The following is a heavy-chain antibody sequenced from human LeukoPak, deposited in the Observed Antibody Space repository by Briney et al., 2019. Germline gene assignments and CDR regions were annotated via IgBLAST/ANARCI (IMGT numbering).Heavy chain of an antibody. CDR3: ARNAYCGGDCYTQFYFDY. Sequence: ASVKVSCKASRYTFTSYYMHWVRQAPGQGLEWMGIINPSGGSTSYAQKFQGRVTMTRDTSTSTVYMELSSLRSEDTAVYYCARNAYCGGDCYTQFYFDYWGQGTLVTVSS. D-gene: IGHD2-21*02. J-gene: IGHJ4*02. CDR2: INPSGGST. CDR1: RYTFTSYY. V-gene: IGHV1-46*01.